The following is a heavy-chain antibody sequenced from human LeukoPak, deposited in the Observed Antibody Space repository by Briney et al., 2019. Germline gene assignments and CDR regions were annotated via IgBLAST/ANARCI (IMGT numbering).Heavy chain of an antibody. J-gene: IGHJ5*02. D-gene: IGHD3-22*01. CDR3: ARGLTRLSNNSMGYYGIRSVYNWFDP. CDR1: GGSFSGYY. V-gene: IGHV4-34*01. Sequence: PSETLSLTCAVYGGSFSGYYWSWIRQPPGKGLEWIGEINHSGSTNYNPSLKSRVTISVDTSKNQFSLKLSSLTAEYTAVYYSARGLTRLSNNSMGYYGIRSVYNWFDPWGQGTLVTVSS. CDR2: INHSGST.